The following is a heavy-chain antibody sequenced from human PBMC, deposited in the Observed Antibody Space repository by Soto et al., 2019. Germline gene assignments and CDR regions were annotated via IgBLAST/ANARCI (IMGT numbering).Heavy chain of an antibody. CDR2: INHSGST. J-gene: IGHJ6*01. V-gene: IGHV4-34*01. CDR1: GGSFSGYY. D-gene: IGHD3-10*01. Sequence: QVQLQQWGAGLLKPSETLSLTCAVYGGSFSGYYWSWIRQPPGKGLEWIGEINHSGSTNYNPSLKSRVTISVDTSKNQFSLKLSSVTAADTAVYYCARERVRGVIKAPFYYYYGMDVW. CDR3: ARERVRGVIKAPFYYYYGMDV.